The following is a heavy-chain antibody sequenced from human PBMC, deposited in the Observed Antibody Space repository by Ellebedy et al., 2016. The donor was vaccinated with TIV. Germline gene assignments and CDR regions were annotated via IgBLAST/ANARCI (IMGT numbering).Heavy chain of an antibody. CDR1: GFSLSEYL. J-gene: IGHJ4*02. CDR3: ARDHQGHDY. Sequence: GESLKISCAGSGFSLSEYLMSWIRQAPGKGLEWVAHIDESGTTTHYADSVKGRFTISRDNAKNSIYLQMNSLKVEDTAVYYCARDHQGHDYWGQGTLVTVSS. CDR2: IDESGTTT. V-gene: IGHV3-11*01.